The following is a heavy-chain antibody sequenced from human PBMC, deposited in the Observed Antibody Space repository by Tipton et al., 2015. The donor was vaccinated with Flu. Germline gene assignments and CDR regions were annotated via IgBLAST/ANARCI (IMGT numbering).Heavy chain of an antibody. CDR1: GGSVNSYF. CDR2: IFYGGNT. V-gene: IGHV4-59*04. CDR3: ARLEGAFEGGHCVGSNCWINF. Sequence: TLSLTCTVSGGSVNSYFWSWIRQPPGMGLEWIGGIFYGGNTYYNPSLKSRVTISLDTSKGHSSLNLRSVTAGDTAVYYCARLEGAFEGGHCVGSNCWINFWGQGTLVTVSS. J-gene: IGHJ4*02. D-gene: IGHD2-21*01.